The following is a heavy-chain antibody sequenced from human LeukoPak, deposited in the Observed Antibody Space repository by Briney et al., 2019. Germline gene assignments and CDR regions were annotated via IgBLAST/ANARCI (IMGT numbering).Heavy chain of an antibody. CDR1: GFTFSSYA. Sequence: GGSLRLSCAASGFTFSSYAMSWVRQAPGKGLEWVSAISGSGGSTYYADSVEGRSTISRDNSKNTLYLQMNSLRAEDTAVYYCAKDPYYDILTGYYRIPDAFDIWGQGTMVTVSS. CDR2: ISGSGGST. V-gene: IGHV3-23*01. J-gene: IGHJ3*02. CDR3: AKDPYYDILTGYYRIPDAFDI. D-gene: IGHD3-9*01.